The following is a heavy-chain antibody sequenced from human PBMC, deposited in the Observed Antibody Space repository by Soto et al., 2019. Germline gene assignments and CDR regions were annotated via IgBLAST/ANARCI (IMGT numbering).Heavy chain of an antibody. V-gene: IGHV3-48*01. Sequence: PGGSLRLSCAASGFTFSSYSMNWVRQAPGKGLEWVSYISSSSSTIYYADSVKGRFTISRDNAKNSLYLQMNSLRAEDTAVYYCERDDHRGYDSHYFDYWGQGTLVNVSS. J-gene: IGHJ4*02. CDR3: ERDDHRGYDSHYFDY. D-gene: IGHD5-12*01. CDR1: GFTFSSYS. CDR2: ISSSSSTI.